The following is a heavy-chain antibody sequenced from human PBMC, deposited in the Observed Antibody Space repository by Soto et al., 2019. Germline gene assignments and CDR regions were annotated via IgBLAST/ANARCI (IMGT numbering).Heavy chain of an antibody. CDR3: ARGGGPNHNYMDV. V-gene: IGHV3-33*01. Sequence: PGGSLRLSCAASGFTVSNCGIHWVRQAPGKEMEWVAVMWYDGKHKFYADSVRGRLTISRDNSENTVFLQMNSLRGEDTAVYYCARGGGPNHNYMDVWGKGTTVTVSS. D-gene: IGHD7-27*01. J-gene: IGHJ6*03. CDR1: GFTVSNCG. CDR2: MWYDGKHK.